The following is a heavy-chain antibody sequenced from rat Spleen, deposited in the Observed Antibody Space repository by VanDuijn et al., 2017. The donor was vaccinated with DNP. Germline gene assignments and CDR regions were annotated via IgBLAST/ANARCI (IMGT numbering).Heavy chain of an antibody. J-gene: IGHJ4*01. CDR1: GFSFSDYN. V-gene: IGHV5S10*01. CDR2: ILYDGSRT. Sequence: EVRLVESGGGLVQPGRSLKLSCAASGFSFSDYNMAWVRQAPKKGLEWVATILYDGSRTYYRDSVKGRFTISRDNTQITLYLRMDSLRSEDTATYYCATHANGAMDAWGQGTSVTVSS. CDR3: ATHANGAMDA.